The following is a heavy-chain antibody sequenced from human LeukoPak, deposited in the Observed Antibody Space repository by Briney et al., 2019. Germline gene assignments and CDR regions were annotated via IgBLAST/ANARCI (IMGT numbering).Heavy chain of an antibody. J-gene: IGHJ4*02. CDR3: ARWARDYYGSGSYPGDY. CDR2: ISSSGSTI. CDR1: GFTFSSYE. Sequence: GGSLRLSCVASGFTFSSYEMNWVRQAPGKGLEWVSYISSSGSTIYYADSVEGRFTISRDNAKNSLYLQMNSLRAEDTAVYYCARWARDYYGSGSYPGDYWGQGTLVTVSS. D-gene: IGHD3-10*01. V-gene: IGHV3-48*03.